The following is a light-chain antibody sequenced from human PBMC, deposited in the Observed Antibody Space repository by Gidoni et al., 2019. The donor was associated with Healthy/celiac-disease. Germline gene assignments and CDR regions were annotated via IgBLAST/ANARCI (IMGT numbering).Light chain of an antibody. CDR3: QQYGSSTGWT. CDR2: GAS. V-gene: IGKV3-20*01. J-gene: IGKJ1*01. Sequence: ETVLTPSPGTLSLSPGERATLSCRASQSVSSSYLTWYQQKPGQAPRLLIYGASSRATGIPDRFSGSGSGTDFTLTISRLEPEDFAVYYCQQYGSSTGWTFGQGTKVEIK. CDR1: QSVSSSY.